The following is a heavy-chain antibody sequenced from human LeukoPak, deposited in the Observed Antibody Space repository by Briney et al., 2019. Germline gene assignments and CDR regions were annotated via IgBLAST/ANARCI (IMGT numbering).Heavy chain of an antibody. D-gene: IGHD4/OR15-4a*01. J-gene: IGHJ4*02. CDR2: IKSKADGETT. CDR3: AIDEPNYAPYDFDY. Sequence: GGSLSLSCAASRFTFSNAWMNWVRQAPGKGLEWVGRIKSKADGETTDYAAPVKGRFTILRDDSNNMVYLQMDSLKIEDTAVYYCAIDEPNYAPYDFDYWGQGTLVTVSS. CDR1: RFTFSNAW. V-gene: IGHV3-15*01.